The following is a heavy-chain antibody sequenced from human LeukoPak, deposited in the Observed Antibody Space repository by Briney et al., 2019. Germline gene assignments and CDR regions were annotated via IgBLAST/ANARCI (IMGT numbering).Heavy chain of an antibody. CDR3: ARGVISSWYLYYYYMDV. V-gene: IGHV1-2*02. CDR1: GYTGTSYY. D-gene: IGHD6-13*01. J-gene: IGHJ6*03. CDR2: INPSSGGT. Sequence: ASVKVSCKASGYTGTSYYMHWVRHCPGQGLEWRVWINPSSGGTKYAQKFQGRVTINRKTSLRPAYMELSSLRSEDTAVYYCARGVISSWYLYYYYMDVWGKGTTVTVSS.